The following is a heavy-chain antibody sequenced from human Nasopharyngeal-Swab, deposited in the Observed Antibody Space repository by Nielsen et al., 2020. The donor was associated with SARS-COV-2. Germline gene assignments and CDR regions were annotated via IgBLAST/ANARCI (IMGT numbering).Heavy chain of an antibody. CDR3: HVDRVSGFEDSYYFHAMDV. V-gene: IGHV1-18*01. Sequence: ASVKVSCKASGYTFSSYGITWVRQAPGQGREWMGWISGYNGDTNYAQKLQGRVTMTTDTSTSTAYMELGNLRSDDTAVYYCHVDRVSGFEDSYYFHAMDVWGQGTTVTVSS. J-gene: IGHJ6*02. CDR2: ISGYNGDT. CDR1: GYTFSSYG. D-gene: IGHD6-19*01.